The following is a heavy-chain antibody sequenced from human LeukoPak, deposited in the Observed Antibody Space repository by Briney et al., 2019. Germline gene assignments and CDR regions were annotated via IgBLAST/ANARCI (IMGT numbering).Heavy chain of an antibody. CDR3: AKVADCSSTSCYDGSDYFDY. D-gene: IGHD2-2*01. Sequence: GGSLRLSCAASGFTFSSYAMSWVHQARGKGLEWVSAISGSGGSTFYADSVKGRFTISRDNSKNTLYLQMNRLRAEDTAVYYCAKVADCSSTSCYDGSDYFDYWGQGTLVTVSS. V-gene: IGHV3-23*01. CDR1: GFTFSSYA. CDR2: ISGSGGST. J-gene: IGHJ4*02.